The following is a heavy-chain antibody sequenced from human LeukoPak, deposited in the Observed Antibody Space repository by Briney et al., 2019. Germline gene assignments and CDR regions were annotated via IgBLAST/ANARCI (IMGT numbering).Heavy chain of an antibody. V-gene: IGHV3-21*04. J-gene: IGHJ6*03. Sequence: GGSLRLSCAASGFTFSSYSMNWVRQAPGKGLEWVSSISSSSSYIYYADSVKGRFTISRDNSKNTLYLQMNSLGAEDTAVYYCAKEPAAIFDPYYYYMDVWGKGTTVTISS. CDR2: ISSSSSYI. D-gene: IGHD2-2*01. CDR1: GFTFSSYS. CDR3: AKEPAAIFDPYYYYMDV.